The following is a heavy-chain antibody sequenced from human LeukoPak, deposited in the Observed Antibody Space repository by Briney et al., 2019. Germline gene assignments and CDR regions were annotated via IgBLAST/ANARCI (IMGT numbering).Heavy chain of an antibody. J-gene: IGHJ4*02. CDR1: ELTFSRYA. CDR2: ISESGSGT. V-gene: IGHV3-23*01. CDR3: AKDIAQGYTFGSIEQDY. D-gene: IGHD5-18*01. Sequence: PGGSLRLSCAVSELTFSRYAMSWVRQAPGKGLEWVSAISESGSGTYYADSVKGRFTISRDNSKDTLSLQMNSLRAEDTAVYYCAKDIAQGYTFGSIEQDYWGQGTLVTVSS.